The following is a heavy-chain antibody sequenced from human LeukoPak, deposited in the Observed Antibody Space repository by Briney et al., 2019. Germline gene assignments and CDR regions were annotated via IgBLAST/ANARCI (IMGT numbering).Heavy chain of an antibody. J-gene: IGHJ4*02. CDR2: MSQDGRTA. V-gene: IGHV3-30-3*01. CDR3: ARDPKVGSPDYFDY. CDR1: GFSVSQHE. Sequence: GGSLRLSCAASGFSVSQHEMHWVREAPGKGLVWVAVMSQDGRTALYIDSLKGRFIISKDTSTDTVYLQMNSLRVEDTAVYYCARDPKVGSPDYFDYWGQGTLVTVSP. D-gene: IGHD3-16*01.